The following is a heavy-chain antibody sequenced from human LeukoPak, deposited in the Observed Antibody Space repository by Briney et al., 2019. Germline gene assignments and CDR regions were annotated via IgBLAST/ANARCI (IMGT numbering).Heavy chain of an antibody. Sequence: GGSLRLSCAASGFTFSSYAMHWVRQAPGKGLEWVAVISYDGSNKYYADSVKGRFTISRDNSKNTLYLQMNSLRAEDTAVYYCAKDSFDYYDSRYYFDYWGQGTLVTVSS. CDR2: ISYDGSNK. D-gene: IGHD3-22*01. V-gene: IGHV3-30-3*01. CDR1: GFTFSSYA. CDR3: AKDSFDYYDSRYYFDY. J-gene: IGHJ4*02.